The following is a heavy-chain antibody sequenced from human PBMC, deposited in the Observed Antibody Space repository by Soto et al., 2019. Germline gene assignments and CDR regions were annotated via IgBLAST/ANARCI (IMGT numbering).Heavy chain of an antibody. CDR1: GGTFSSYT. D-gene: IGHD6-13*01. CDR2: IIPILDTA. V-gene: IGHV1-69*08. J-gene: IGHJ4*02. CDR3: ARGSSTYDY. Sequence: QVQLVQSGAEVKKPGSSVKVSCKASGGTFSSYTISWVRQAPGQGLEWMGRIIPILDTANYAQKFQGRLTITADKSTSTVYMELSSLRSDNTAVYYCARGSSTYDYWGQGTLVTVSS.